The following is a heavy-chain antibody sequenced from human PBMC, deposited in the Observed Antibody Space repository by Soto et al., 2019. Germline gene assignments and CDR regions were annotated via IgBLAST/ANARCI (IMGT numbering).Heavy chain of an antibody. CDR3: AREKVVPEAGYYYGMDV. D-gene: IGHD2-2*01. CDR2: MWYDGSNK. J-gene: IGHJ6*02. Sequence: QVQLVESGGGVVQPGRSLRLSCVASGFIFSRYGMHWVRQAPGKGLEWVAVMWYDGSNKYYADSLKGRFTISRDNSKNSLYLQMNILRAEDTAVYYCAREKVVPEAGYYYGMDVRRQGTTVSVSS. V-gene: IGHV3-33*01. CDR1: GFIFSRYG.